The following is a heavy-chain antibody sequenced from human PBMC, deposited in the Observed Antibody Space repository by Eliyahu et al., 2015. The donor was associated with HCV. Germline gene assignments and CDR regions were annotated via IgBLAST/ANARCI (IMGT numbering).Heavy chain of an antibody. J-gene: IGHJ6*02. CDR1: GFXFXXYA. D-gene: IGHD6-6*01. CDR3: ARVSSNYYYYGMDV. V-gene: IGHV3-30-3*01. CDR2: ISYDGNIK. Sequence: QVQLVESGGGVVQPGRSLXLSCAXSGFXFXXYAXHWVRQAPGKGLEWVAVISYDGNIKNYADSVKGRFTISRDNSKNTLYLQMNSLRAEDTAVYYCARVSSNYYYYGMDVWGQGTTVTVSS.